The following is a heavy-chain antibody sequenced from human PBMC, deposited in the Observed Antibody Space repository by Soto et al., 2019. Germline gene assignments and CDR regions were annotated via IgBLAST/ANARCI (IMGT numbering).Heavy chain of an antibody. Sequence: SETLSLTCSVSGYSVSSRDYYWAWIRQPPGKGLEWIGSMLYSGLTYYNPSLKSRVTLSVDPSKNQFSVRLTSVTASDTAVYYCAPLSVSLSGPYGIHVWGQGTTVTVSS. CDR2: MLYSGLT. V-gene: IGHV4-39*01. J-gene: IGHJ6*02. D-gene: IGHD2-15*01. CDR3: APLSVSLSGPYGIHV. CDR1: GYSVSSRDYY.